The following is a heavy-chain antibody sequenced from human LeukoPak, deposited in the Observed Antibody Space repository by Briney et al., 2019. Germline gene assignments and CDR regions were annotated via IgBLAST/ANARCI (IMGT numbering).Heavy chain of an antibody. V-gene: IGHV4-39*07. CDR1: GGSISSSSYY. CDR3: ARDVMGVWYDYYYYYYMDV. CDR2: IYYSGST. J-gene: IGHJ6*03. D-gene: IGHD6-13*01. Sequence: PSETLSLTCTVSGGSISSSSYYWGWIRQPPGKGLEWIGSIYYSGSTYYNPSLKSRVTISVDTSKNQFSLKLSSVTAADTAVYYCARDVMGVWYDYYYYYYMDVWGKGTTVTVSS.